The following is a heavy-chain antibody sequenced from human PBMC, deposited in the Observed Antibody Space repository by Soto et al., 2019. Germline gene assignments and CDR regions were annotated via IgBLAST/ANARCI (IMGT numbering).Heavy chain of an antibody. CDR3: ARRLGLLVTPIPGY. D-gene: IGHD2-21*02. J-gene: IGHJ4*02. CDR2: INPNSGVT. CDR1: GYTFTGYH. V-gene: IGHV1-2*02. Sequence: EASVKVSCKASGYTFTGYHMHWVRQAPEQGLEWMGWINPNSGVTIYAQKFQGRVIMTRETPITTAYMELSRLTSDDTAVYYCARRLGLLVTPIPGYWGQGTLVTVSS.